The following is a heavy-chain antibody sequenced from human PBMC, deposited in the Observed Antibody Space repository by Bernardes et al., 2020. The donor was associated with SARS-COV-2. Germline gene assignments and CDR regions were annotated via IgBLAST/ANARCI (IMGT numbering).Heavy chain of an antibody. CDR3: ARGAGYSYGYDLGDY. CDR2: ISYDGSNK. Sequence: GGSLRLSCAASGFTFSSYAMHWVRQAPGKGLEWVAVISYDGSNKYYADSVKGRFTISRDNSKNTLYLQMNSLRAEDTAVYYCARGAGYSYGYDLGDYWGQGTLVTVSS. CDR1: GFTFSSYA. V-gene: IGHV3-30*04. J-gene: IGHJ4*02. D-gene: IGHD5-18*01.